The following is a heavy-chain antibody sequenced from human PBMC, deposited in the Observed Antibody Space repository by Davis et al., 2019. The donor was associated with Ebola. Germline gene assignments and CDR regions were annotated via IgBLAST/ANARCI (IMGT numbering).Heavy chain of an antibody. Sequence: GESLKISCAASGFTFSNYGIHWVRQTPGKGLEWVAVISYDGSNKFYADSVKGRFTISRDNSKNTLYLQMNSLRAEDTAVYYCATTPQYSSGQNKPFDYWGQGTLVTVSS. D-gene: IGHD6-19*01. CDR3: ATTPQYSSGQNKPFDY. CDR1: GFTFSNYG. CDR2: ISYDGSNK. V-gene: IGHV3-30*03. J-gene: IGHJ4*02.